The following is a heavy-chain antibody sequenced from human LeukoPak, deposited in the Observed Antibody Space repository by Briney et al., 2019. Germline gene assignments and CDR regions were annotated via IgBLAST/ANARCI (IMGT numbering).Heavy chain of an antibody. J-gene: IGHJ4*02. CDR1: GFSFSRYT. V-gene: IGHV3-30*04. D-gene: IGHD1-1*01. CDR2: ISGDEIYE. Sequence: GGSLRLSCAASGFSFSRYTMHWVRQAPGKGLAWVASISGDEIYEEYADSMKGRFTISRDNFKNTLPLLMNSLRPEDTAVYYCAALDLGRDYWGQRTLVTVSS. CDR3: AALDLGRDY.